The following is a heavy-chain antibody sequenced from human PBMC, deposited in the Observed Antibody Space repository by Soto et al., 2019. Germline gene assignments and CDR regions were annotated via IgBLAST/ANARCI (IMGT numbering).Heavy chain of an antibody. J-gene: IGHJ4*02. Sequence: QVQLVESGGGVVQPGMSLRLSCAASGFTFSSHSIQWVRQAPGKGLEWVAVISYDGNIKYYADSVRGRFNISRDNSKNTLYLQMNSLRPEDTAVYYCAREWSTSGDLDYWGQGTLVIVSS. CDR2: ISYDGNIK. V-gene: IGHV3-30-3*01. CDR3: AREWSTSGDLDY. CDR1: GFTFSSHS. D-gene: IGHD3-10*01.